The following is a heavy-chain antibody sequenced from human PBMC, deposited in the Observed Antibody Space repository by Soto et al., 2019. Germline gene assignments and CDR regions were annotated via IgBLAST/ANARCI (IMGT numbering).Heavy chain of an antibody. J-gene: IGHJ4*02. Sequence: AXSVEVSFKASRLTFTSSAVQWVRQARGQRLEWIGWIVVGSGNTNYAQKFQERVTITRDMSTSTAYMELSSLRSEDTAVYYCAADSRSRDGYKEEADHWGQGTLVTVSS. CDR3: AADSRSRDGYKEEADH. V-gene: IGHV1-58*01. CDR2: IVVGSGNT. CDR1: RLTFTSSA. D-gene: IGHD3-10*01.